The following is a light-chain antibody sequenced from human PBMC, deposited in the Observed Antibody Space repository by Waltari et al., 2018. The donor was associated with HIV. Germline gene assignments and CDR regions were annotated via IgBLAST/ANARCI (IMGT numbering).Light chain of an antibody. V-gene: IGLV3-25*03. CDR2: KDS. CDR1: ALPKHF. CDR3: QSADSSGSYVV. J-gene: IGLJ3*02. Sequence: SYELTQPPSVSVSPGQTARITCSGDALPKHFAYWYQQKPGQAPVLVIYKDSVRPSGIPERFSCASSGTTVTLTISGVQAEDEADYYCQSADSSGSYVVFGGGTKLTVL.